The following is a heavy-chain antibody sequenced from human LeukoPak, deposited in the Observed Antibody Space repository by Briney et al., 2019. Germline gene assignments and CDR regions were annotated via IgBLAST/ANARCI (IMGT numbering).Heavy chain of an antibody. Sequence: PGGSLRLSCAASGLTFSSYAMSWVRQAPGKGLEWVSVIYSGGSTYYADSVKGRFTISRDNSKNTLYLQMNSLRAEDTAVYYCAREAPYDSSGYQTYFDYWGQGTLVTVSS. CDR3: AREAPYDSSGYQTYFDY. V-gene: IGHV3-66*01. CDR2: IYSGGST. CDR1: GLTFSSYA. J-gene: IGHJ4*02. D-gene: IGHD3-22*01.